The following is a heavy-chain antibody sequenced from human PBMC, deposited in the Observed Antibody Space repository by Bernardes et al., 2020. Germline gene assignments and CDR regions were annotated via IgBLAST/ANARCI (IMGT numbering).Heavy chain of an antibody. V-gene: IGHV4-59*11. CDR3: ARNIDYDPNFGY. D-gene: IGHD5-12*01. J-gene: IGHJ4*02. CDR2: IYYSENT. Sequence: LSLTCTVSGGSMIDHYWSWIRQPPGKGLEWIGYIYYSENTNYNPSLKSRVTMSLDTSKNQFSLKLTSLTSADTAVYYCARNIDYDPNFGYWGQGTLVTVSS. CDR1: GGSMIDHY.